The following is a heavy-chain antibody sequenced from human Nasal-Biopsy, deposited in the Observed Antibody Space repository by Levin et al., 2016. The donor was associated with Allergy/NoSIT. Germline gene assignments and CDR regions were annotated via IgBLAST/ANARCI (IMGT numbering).Heavy chain of an antibody. J-gene: IGHJ4*02. Sequence: SVKVSCKASGRTFSTYSVIWVRQAPGQGLEWMGGIIPAFGTIDYTPKFQGRVTLTADESTTTAYMELSGLTYDDSAMYYCARVPVHGSCRGYYLDSWGQGTLVTVSS. V-gene: IGHV1-69*13. D-gene: IGHD1-26*01. CDR2: IIPAFGTI. CDR1: GRTFSTYS. CDR3: ARVPVHGSCRGYYLDS.